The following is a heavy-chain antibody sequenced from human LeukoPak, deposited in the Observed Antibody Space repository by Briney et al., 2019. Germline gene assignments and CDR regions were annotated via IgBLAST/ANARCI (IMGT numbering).Heavy chain of an antibody. CDR3: ARVLGPIYYMDV. CDR1: GYTFTSYY. D-gene: IGHD3-16*01. V-gene: IGHV1-46*01. CDR2: INPSGGST. Sequence: ASVKVSCKASGYTFTSYYMHWVRQAPGQGLEWMGIINPSGGSTSYAQKFQGRVTMARDMSTSTVYMELSSLRSEDTAVYYCARVLGPIYYMDVWGKGTTVTVSS. J-gene: IGHJ6*03.